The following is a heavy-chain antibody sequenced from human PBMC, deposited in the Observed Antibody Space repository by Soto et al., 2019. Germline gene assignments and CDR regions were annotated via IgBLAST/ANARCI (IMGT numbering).Heavy chain of an antibody. CDR3: ARDLSSSWYRPRGDFDY. J-gene: IGHJ4*02. CDR2: ISAYNGNT. CDR1: GYTFTSYG. Sequence: GASVKVSCKASGYTFTSYGISWVRQAPGQGLEWMGWISAYNGNTNYAQKLQGRVTMTTDTSTSTAYMELRSLRSDDTAVYYCARDLSSSWYRPRGDFDYWGQGTLVTVSS. D-gene: IGHD6-13*01. V-gene: IGHV1-18*01.